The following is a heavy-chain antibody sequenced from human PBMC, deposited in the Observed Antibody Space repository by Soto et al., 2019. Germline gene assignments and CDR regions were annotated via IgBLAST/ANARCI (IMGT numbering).Heavy chain of an antibody. V-gene: IGHV4-59*01. Sequence: SETLSLTCTVSGGSISSYYWNWIRQPPGKGLEWIGYIYYSGNTNYNPSLKNRLSISVDTSKKQFSLKLSSVTAADTAVYYCARGRYDILTGYWLDYWGQGTLVTVSS. D-gene: IGHD3-9*01. CDR2: IYYSGNT. CDR3: ARGRYDILTGYWLDY. CDR1: GGSISSYY. J-gene: IGHJ4*02.